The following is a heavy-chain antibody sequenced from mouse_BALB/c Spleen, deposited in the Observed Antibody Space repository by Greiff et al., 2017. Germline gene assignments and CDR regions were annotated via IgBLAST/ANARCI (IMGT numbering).Heavy chain of an antibody. D-gene: IGHD1-2*01. CDR3: ARDALTTAAWFAY. V-gene: IGHV5-4*02. CDR1: GFTFSDYY. Sequence: EVMLVESGGGLVKPGGSLKLSCAASGFTFSDYYMYWVRQTPEKRLEWVATISDGGSYTYYPDSVKGRFTISRDNAKNNLYLQMSSLKSEDTAMYYCARDALTTAAWFAYWGQGTLVTVSA. CDR2: ISDGGSYT. J-gene: IGHJ3*01.